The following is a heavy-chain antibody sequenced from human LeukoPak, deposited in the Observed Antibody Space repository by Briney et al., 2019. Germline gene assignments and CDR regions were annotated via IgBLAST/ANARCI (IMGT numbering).Heavy chain of an antibody. V-gene: IGHV3-48*03. CDR3: AAGLDTVVVPAASYYGMDV. D-gene: IGHD2-2*01. J-gene: IGHJ6*04. Sequence: GGSLRLSCAASGFTFSSYEMNWVRQAPGKGLEWVSYISSSGSTIYYADSVKGRFTISRDNAKNSLYLQMNSLRAEDTAVYYCAAGLDTVVVPAASYYGMDVWGKGTTVTVSS. CDR1: GFTFSSYE. CDR2: ISSSGSTI.